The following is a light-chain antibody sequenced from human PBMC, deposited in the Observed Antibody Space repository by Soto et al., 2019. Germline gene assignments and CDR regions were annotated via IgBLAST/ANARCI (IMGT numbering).Light chain of an antibody. V-gene: IGKV1-5*01. J-gene: IGKJ1*01. CDR3: QQYNPYTWT. Sequence: DIQMTQSPSTLSASVGDRVTITCRASQSIGSWLAWYQQKPGKAPKLLIYDASSLESGVPSRFSGSASVTEFTLPISSLQPSDFATYYCQQYNPYTWTFGHGTKVEIK. CDR2: DAS. CDR1: QSIGSW.